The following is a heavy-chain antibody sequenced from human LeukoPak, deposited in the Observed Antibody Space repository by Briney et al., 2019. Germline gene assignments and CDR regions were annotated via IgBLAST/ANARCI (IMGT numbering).Heavy chain of an antibody. J-gene: IGHJ4*02. Sequence: PSETLSLTCAASGGSISTRSGYWAWIRQPPGKGLEWIGSNHYGGSTYYNPSLKSRITISVDSSKKQFSLKLSSVTAADTAVYYCARGYSANYGRIDYWGQGTLVTVSS. CDR1: GGSISTRSGY. CDR2: NHYGGST. D-gene: IGHD1-26*01. V-gene: IGHV4-39*07. CDR3: ARGYSANYGRIDY.